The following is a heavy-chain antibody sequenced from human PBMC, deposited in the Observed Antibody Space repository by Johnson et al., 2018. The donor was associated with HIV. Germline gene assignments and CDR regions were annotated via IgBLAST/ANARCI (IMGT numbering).Heavy chain of an antibody. CDR3: ARERVWYYDSSGDVAFDI. J-gene: IGHJ3*02. V-gene: IGHV3-30*03. Sequence: QVQLVESGGGLVKPGGSLRLSCAASGFSFSDYYMSWIRQAPGKGLEWVAVISYDGSKTYYADSVKGRFTISRDNSKNTLYLQMNSLRAEDTAVYYCARERVWYYDSSGDVAFDIWGQGTMVSVSS. CDR2: ISYDGSKT. CDR1: GFSFSDYY. D-gene: IGHD3-22*01.